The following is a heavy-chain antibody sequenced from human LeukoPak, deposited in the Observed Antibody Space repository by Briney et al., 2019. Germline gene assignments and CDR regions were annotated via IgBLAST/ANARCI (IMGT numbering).Heavy chain of an antibody. V-gene: IGHV3-11*01. D-gene: IGHD6-13*01. CDR2: ISSSGSTI. CDR1: GFTFSDYY. CDR3: ARGAIAAAGTFYYYGMDV. Sequence: GGSLRLSCAASGFTFSDYYMSWIRQAPGKGLEWVSYISSSGSTIYYADSVKGRFTISRDNAKNSLYLQMNSLRAEDTAVYYCARGAIAAAGTFYYYGMDVWGQGTTVTVSS. J-gene: IGHJ6*02.